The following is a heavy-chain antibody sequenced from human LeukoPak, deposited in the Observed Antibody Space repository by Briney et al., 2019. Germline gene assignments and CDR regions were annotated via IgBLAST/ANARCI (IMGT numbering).Heavy chain of an antibody. CDR2: VNRDGSET. Sequence: GGSLRLSCAASGFAMSSHWMTWVRQVPGRGPEWVANVNRDGSETYYLDSVKGRFTISKDSAKNSLYLQMNSLRAEDTALYHCARNNGMDVWGQGTTVIVSS. J-gene: IGHJ6*02. CDR3: ARNNGMDV. V-gene: IGHV3-7*03. CDR1: GFAMSSHW.